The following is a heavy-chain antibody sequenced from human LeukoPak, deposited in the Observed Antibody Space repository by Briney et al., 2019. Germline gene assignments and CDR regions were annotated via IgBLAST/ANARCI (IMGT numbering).Heavy chain of an antibody. V-gene: IGHV4-61*01. Sequence: SSETLSLTCTVSGGSISSGSYYWSWIRQPPGKGLEWIGYIYYSGSTNYNPSLKSRVTISVDTSKNQFSLKLSSVTAADTAVYYCARARMVATFFFDYWGQGTLVTVSS. CDR3: ARARMVATFFFDY. J-gene: IGHJ4*02. CDR1: GGSISSGSYY. D-gene: IGHD5-12*01. CDR2: IYYSGST.